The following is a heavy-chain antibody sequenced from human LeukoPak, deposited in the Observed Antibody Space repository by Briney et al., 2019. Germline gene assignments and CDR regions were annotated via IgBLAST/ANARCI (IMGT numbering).Heavy chain of an antibody. CDR1: GFTFSTYA. J-gene: IGHJ4*02. D-gene: IGHD5-18*01. Sequence: GGSLRLSCAASGFTFSTYAMSWVRQAPGKGLEWVSAISGSGGSSYYADSVKGRLTISRDNSKNTLYLQMNSLGAEDTAVYYCAKERGSYGYNFPDYWGQGTLVTVSS. CDR2: ISGSGGSS. CDR3: AKERGSYGYNFPDY. V-gene: IGHV3-23*01.